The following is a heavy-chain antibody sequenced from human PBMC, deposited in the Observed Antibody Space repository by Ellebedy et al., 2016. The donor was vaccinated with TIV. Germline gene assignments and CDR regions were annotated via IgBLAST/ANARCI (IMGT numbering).Heavy chain of an antibody. J-gene: IGHJ3*02. CDR2: IYYSGST. V-gene: IGHV4-59*12. CDR3: ARDPTTSRAFDI. Sequence: MPSETLSLTCTVSGGSISSYSWNWIRQPPGKGLEWIGYIYYSGSTYYNPSLKSRVTLSVDTSKNQFSLNLSSVTAADTAVYYCARDPTTSRAFDIWGQGTMVTVSS. CDR1: GGSISSYS. D-gene: IGHD4-17*01.